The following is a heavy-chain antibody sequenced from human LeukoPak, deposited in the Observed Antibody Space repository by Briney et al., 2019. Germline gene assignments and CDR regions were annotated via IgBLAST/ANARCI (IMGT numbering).Heavy chain of an antibody. CDR1: GGSLITYY. CDR3: ASGSDSIGYSGGGILDH. Sequence: SETLSLTCSVSGGSLITYYWNWIRQPAGKGLEWIGRVYTNGGTNYNPSLKSRLTVSVDTSKNQFSLSLSSVTAADTAVYYCASGSDSIGYSGGGILDHWGQGILVTVSS. D-gene: IGHD6-19*01. V-gene: IGHV4-4*07. J-gene: IGHJ4*02. CDR2: VYTNGGT.